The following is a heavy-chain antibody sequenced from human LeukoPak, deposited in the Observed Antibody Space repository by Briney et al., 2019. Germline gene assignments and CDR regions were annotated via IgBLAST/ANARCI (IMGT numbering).Heavy chain of an antibody. CDR1: GFTFSGSA. CDR2: IRNKGNSYAS. J-gene: IGHJ4*02. D-gene: IGHD2-8*02. Sequence: GGSLKLSCATSGFTFSGSAMHWVRQASGEGLEWIGRIRNKGNSYASVYAASVKGRFIISRDDSKNTAYLQMNSLKTEDTAMYYCTRHAAGGDTGGYPSDYWGQGTLVTVSS. V-gene: IGHV3-73*01. CDR3: TRHAAGGDTGGYPSDY.